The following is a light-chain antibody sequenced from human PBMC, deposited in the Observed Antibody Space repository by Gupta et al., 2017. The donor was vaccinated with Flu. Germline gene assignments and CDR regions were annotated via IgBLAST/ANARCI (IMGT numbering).Light chain of an antibody. CDR3: QSEATTGSLG. V-gene: IGLV3-25*02. Sequence: SDDLTQPPSVSVSPGQTAKITCSGETLSKQYNNWYQQKGGRAPEMVIFKDYERPSGGSGRCAGSTLGNTAIMTTTEVQAEDAADYYCQSEATTGSLGFGPGTTLTVL. CDR1: TLSKQY. CDR2: KDY. J-gene: IGLJ1*01.